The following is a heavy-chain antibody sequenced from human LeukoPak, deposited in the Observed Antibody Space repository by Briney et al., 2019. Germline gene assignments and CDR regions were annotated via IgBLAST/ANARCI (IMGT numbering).Heavy chain of an antibody. Sequence: KPSETLSLTCTVSGGSISRGGYYWSWIRQHPGKGLEWVGYIYYSGSTYYNPSLKSRVTISVGTSKNQFSLKLSSVTAADTAVYYCARDSPLRDSSGYYSLDYWGQGTLVTVSS. V-gene: IGHV4-31*03. J-gene: IGHJ4*02. CDR2: IYYSGST. CDR1: GGSISRGGYY. CDR3: ARDSPLRDSSGYYSLDY. D-gene: IGHD3-22*01.